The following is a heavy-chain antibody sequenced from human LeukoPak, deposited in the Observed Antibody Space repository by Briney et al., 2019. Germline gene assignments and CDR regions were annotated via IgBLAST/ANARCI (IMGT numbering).Heavy chain of an antibody. CDR1: GFTFDDYT. CDR2: ISWGGGST. V-gene: IGHV3-43*01. Sequence: GGSLRLSCAASGFTFDDYTMHWVRQAPGKGLEWVSLISWGGGSTYYADSMKGRFTISRDNSKNSLYLQMNSLRTEDTALYYCAKGAGPAPTIDDFFQHWGQGTLVTVSS. CDR3: AKGAGPAPTIDDFFQH. J-gene: IGHJ1*01. D-gene: IGHD3-9*01.